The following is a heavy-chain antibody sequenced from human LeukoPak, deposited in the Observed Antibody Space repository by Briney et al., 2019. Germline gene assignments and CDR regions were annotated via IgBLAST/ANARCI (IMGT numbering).Heavy chain of an antibody. D-gene: IGHD2-2*01. CDR2: MNPNSGNT. V-gene: IGHV1-8*01. CDR3: ARPHCSSTDCHPPEWFDP. Sequence: ASVKVSCKTSGYTVTKYDINWVRQATGQGLEWMGWMNPNSGNTGYAQKFQGRVTMTRNTSISTAYMELSSLRSEDTAVYYCARPHCSSTDCHPPEWFDPWGQGTLVTVSS. J-gene: IGHJ5*02. CDR1: GYTVTKYD.